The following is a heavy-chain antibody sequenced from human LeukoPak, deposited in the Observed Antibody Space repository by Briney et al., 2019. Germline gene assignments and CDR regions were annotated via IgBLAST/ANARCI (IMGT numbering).Heavy chain of an antibody. CDR1: GGSISSSSYY. CDR2: IYYSGST. D-gene: IGHD4-17*01. J-gene: IGHJ4*02. V-gene: IGHV4-39*01. Sequence: PLETLSLTCTVSGGSISSSSYYWGWIRQPPGKGLEWIGSIYYSGSTYYNPSLKSRVTISVDTSKNQFSLKLSSVTAADTAVYYCARSKHDYGDYPPYYFDYWGQGTLVTVSS. CDR3: ARSKHDYGDYPPYYFDY.